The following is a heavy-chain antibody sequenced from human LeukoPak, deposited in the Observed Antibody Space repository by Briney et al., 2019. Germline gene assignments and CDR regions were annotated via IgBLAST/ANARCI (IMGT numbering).Heavy chain of an antibody. CDR3: ARGRLGYDFWSGYYDY. D-gene: IGHD3-3*01. V-gene: IGHV1-2*02. Sequence: ASVKVSCKASGYSFTGNYMHWVRQAPGQGFEWMGWINPNSGGTNYAQKFKGRVLLTRDTSTSTAYMELRSLRSDDTAVYYCARGRLGYDFWSGYYDYWGQGTLVTVSS. CDR1: GYSFTGNY. J-gene: IGHJ4*02. CDR2: INPNSGGT.